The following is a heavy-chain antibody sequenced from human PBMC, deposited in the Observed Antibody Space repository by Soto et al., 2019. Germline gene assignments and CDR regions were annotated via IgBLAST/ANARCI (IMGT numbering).Heavy chain of an antibody. CDR2: IDPSGGSP. CDR1: GYTFTNFH. J-gene: IGHJ3*01. Sequence: QVQLVQSGAEVKKPGASVRVSCRASGYTFTNFHMHWVRQAPGQGLEWMGVIDPSGGSPTYAPLSQGRVTMTRDTSTTTFYMELSGLRSDDTALYFCARDRDEYMYDYGNAFDLWGQGTMVTVSS. V-gene: IGHV1-46*01. CDR3: ARDRDEYMYDYGNAFDL. D-gene: IGHD3-16*01.